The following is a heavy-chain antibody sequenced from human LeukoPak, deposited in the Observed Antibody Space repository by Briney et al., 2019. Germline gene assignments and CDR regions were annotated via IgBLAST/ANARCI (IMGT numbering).Heavy chain of an antibody. V-gene: IGHV3-48*02. D-gene: IGHD1-26*01. CDR3: ARDREGELQTLDY. CDR1: GLTFSSYN. CDR2: ISNSGSMI. Sequence: GGSLRLSCAVSGLTFSSYNMNWVRQAPGKGLEWVSYISNSGSMIYYADSVKGRFTLSRDNAKNSLYLQMNSLRDEDTAVYYCARDREGELQTLDYWGQGTLVTVSS. J-gene: IGHJ4*02.